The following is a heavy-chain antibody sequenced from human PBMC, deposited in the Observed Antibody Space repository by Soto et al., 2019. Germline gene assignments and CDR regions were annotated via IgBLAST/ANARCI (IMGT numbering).Heavy chain of an antibody. D-gene: IGHD3-22*01. Sequence: QVQLVQSVAEVKKPWSSVKVSCKASGGTFSSDAISWVRQAPGQGLGWMGGIIPIFGTANYAQKFQGRVTITADESTSTAYMELSSLRSEDTAVYYCATRDYYDSSGYYSGFYYYGMDVWGQGTTVTVSS. CDR1: GGTFSSDA. V-gene: IGHV1-69*01. CDR2: IIPIFGTA. J-gene: IGHJ6*02. CDR3: ATRDYYDSSGYYSGFYYYGMDV.